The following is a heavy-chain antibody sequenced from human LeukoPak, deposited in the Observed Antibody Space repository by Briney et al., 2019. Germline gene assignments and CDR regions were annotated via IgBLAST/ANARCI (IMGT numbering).Heavy chain of an antibody. J-gene: IGHJ4*02. V-gene: IGHV4-4*02. CDR1: GCSISSSNW. CDR2: SYHSGST. D-gene: IGHD5-12*01. Sequence: SGTLSLTCAVSGCSISSSNWWRWVRQPPGEGLGWIGVSYHSGSTNYNPSLKSRVTISVDNSKNQFSLKLSSVTAADTAVYYCSSSGYDSIDYWGQGTLVTVSS. CDR3: SSSGYDSIDY.